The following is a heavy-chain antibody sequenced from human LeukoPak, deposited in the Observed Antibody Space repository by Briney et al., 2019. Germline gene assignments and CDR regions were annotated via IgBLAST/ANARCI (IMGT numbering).Heavy chain of an antibody. V-gene: IGHV1-2*02. CDR2: INPNSGGT. Sequence: ASVKVSCKASGYSFAGYYMHWVRQAPGQGLEWMGWINPNSGGTNYAQKFQGRVTMTRDTSISTAYMELSRVTSDDTAVYYCATFAGEHQAPFDYWGQGTLVTVSS. CDR1: GYSFAGYY. J-gene: IGHJ4*02. D-gene: IGHD1-26*01. CDR3: ATFAGEHQAPFDY.